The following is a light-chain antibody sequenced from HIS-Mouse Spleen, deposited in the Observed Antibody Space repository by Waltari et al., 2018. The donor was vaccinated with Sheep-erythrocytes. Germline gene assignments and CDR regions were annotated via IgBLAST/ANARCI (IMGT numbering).Light chain of an antibody. CDR1: KLGDKY. CDR2: QDS. CDR3: QAWDSSTYV. V-gene: IGLV3-1*01. J-gene: IGLJ1*01. Sequence: SYELTQPPSVSVSPGQTVSITCSGGKLGDKYACWYQQKPGQSPVLVIYQDSKRPSGIPERFSGSNSGNTATLTISGTQAMDEADYYCQAWDSSTYVFGTGTKVTVL.